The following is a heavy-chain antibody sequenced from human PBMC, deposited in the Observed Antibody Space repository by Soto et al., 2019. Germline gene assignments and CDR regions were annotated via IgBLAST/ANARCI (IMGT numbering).Heavy chain of an antibody. CDR3: ARVSPGLIQDLGY. J-gene: IGHJ4*02. CDR2: IIPIFGTA. V-gene: IGHV1-69*05. Sequence: SVKVSCKASGGTFSSYAISRVRQAPGQGLEWMGGIIPIFGTANYAQKLQGRVTMTTDTSTSTAYMELRSLRSDDTAVYYCARVSPGLIQDLGYWGQGTLVTVSS. D-gene: IGHD2-8*01. CDR1: GGTFSSYA.